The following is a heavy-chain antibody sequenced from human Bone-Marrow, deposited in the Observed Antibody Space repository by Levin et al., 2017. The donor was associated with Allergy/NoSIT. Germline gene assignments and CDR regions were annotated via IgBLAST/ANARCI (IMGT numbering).Heavy chain of an antibody. CDR2: ISSSGSDM. Sequence: GGSLRLSCTVSGFTFSIYSINWVRQAPGKGLEWFSSISSSGSDMYYVDPVRGRFTSSRENAKNSLTLQMNSLRAEDTAVYYCARGIIGDVRVAHKEAFDIWGQGTMVSVSS. CDR3: ARGIIGDVRVAHKEAFDI. CDR1: GFTFSIYS. J-gene: IGHJ3*02. V-gene: IGHV3-21*01. D-gene: IGHD2-8*02.